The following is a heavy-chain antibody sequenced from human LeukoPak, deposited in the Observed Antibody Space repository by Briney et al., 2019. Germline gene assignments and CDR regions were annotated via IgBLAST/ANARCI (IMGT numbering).Heavy chain of an antibody. Sequence: GRSLRLSCAASGFTFSSYAMHWVRQAPGKGLEWVAVISYDGSNKYYADSVKGRFTISRDNSKNTLYLQMNSLRAEDTAVYYCAKDKDSSGYNDYWGQGTLVTVSS. CDR3: AKDKDSSGYNDY. CDR1: GFTFSSYA. J-gene: IGHJ4*02. CDR2: ISYDGSNK. V-gene: IGHV3-30-3*01. D-gene: IGHD3-22*01.